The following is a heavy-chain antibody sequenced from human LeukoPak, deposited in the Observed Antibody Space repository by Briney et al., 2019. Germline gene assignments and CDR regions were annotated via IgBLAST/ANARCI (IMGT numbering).Heavy chain of an antibody. J-gene: IGHJ1*01. CDR3: TRAYCGGDCYFQH. D-gene: IGHD2-21*02. Sequence: GSLRLSCTASGFSIGDYAMSWVRQAPGKGLEWVVFIRSKAYGGTTEYAASVKGRFTISRDDSKSIAHLQMNSLKTEDTAVYYCTRAYCGGDCYFQHWLQGTVIIVSS. V-gene: IGHV3-49*04. CDR1: GFSIGDYA. CDR2: IRSKAYGGTT.